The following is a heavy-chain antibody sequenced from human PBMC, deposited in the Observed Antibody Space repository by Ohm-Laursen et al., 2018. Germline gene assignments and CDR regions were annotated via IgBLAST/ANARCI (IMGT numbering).Heavy chain of an antibody. J-gene: IGHJ6*02. CDR3: ARVISSREYYGMDV. CDR2: IIPIFGTA. V-gene: IGHV1-69*13. CDR1: GGTFSSYA. Sequence: ASVKVSCKASGGTFSSYAISWVRQAPGQGLEWMGGIIPIFGTANYAQKFQGRVTITADESTSTAYMELSSLRSEDTAVYYCARVISSREYYGMDVWGQGTTVTVSS. D-gene: IGHD6-13*01.